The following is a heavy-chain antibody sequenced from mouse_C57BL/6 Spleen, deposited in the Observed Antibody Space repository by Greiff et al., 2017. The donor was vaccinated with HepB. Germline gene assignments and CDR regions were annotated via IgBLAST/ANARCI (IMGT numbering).Heavy chain of an antibody. V-gene: IGHV14-2*01. CDR2: IDPEDGET. Sequence: VHVKQSGAELVKPGASVKLSCTASGFNIKDYYMHWVKQRTEQGLEWIGRIDPEDGETKYAPKFQGKATITADTSSNTAYLQLSSLTSEDTAVYYCARGSSGPAWFAYWGQGTLVTVSA. CDR1: GFNIKDYY. CDR3: ARGSSGPAWFAY. J-gene: IGHJ3*01. D-gene: IGHD3-2*02.